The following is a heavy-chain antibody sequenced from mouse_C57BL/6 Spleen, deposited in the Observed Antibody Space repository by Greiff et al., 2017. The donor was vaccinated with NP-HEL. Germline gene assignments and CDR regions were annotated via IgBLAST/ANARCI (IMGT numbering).Heavy chain of an antibody. CDR1: GYAFSSSW. D-gene: IGHD1-1*01. CDR2: IYPGDGDT. V-gene: IGHV1-82*01. CDR3: ARGDYGSSYYFDY. J-gene: IGHJ2*01. Sequence: VQLQQSGPELVKPGASVKISCKASGYAFSSSWMNWVKQRPGKGLEWIGRIYPGDGDTNYNGKFKGKATLTADKSSSTAYMQLSSLTSEDSAVYFCARGDYGSSYYFDYWGQGTTLTVSS.